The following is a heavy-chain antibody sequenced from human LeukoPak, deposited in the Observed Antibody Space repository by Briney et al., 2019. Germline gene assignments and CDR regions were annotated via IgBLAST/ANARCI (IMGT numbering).Heavy chain of an antibody. CDR3: ARDIFVLGSSWFDP. CDR1: GYTFTGYY. J-gene: IGHJ5*02. D-gene: IGHD6-13*01. CDR2: INPNSGGT. V-gene: IGHV1-2*02. Sequence: GASVKVSCKASGYTFTGYYMHWVRQAPGQGLEWMGWINPNSGGTNYAQKFQGRVTMTGDTSISTAYMELSRLRSDDTAVYYCARDIFVLGSSWFDPWGQGTLVTVSS.